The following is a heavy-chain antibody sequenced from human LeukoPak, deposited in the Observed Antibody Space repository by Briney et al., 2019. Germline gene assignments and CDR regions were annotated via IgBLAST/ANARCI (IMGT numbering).Heavy chain of an antibody. CDR2: IYYSGST. CDR3: ARQVGYSSGWYIY. J-gene: IGHJ4*02. V-gene: IGHV4-59*08. CDR1: GGSIHNYY. Sequence: PSETLSLTCTVSGGSIHNYYWSWIRQPPGKGLEWIGHIYYSGSTNYNPSLKSRVTISVDTSNNQFSLKLTSVPAADTAVYYCARQVGYSSGWYIYWGQGTLVTVSS. D-gene: IGHD6-19*01.